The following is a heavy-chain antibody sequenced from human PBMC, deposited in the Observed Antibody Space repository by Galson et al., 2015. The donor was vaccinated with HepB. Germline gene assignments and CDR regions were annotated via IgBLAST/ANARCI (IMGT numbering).Heavy chain of an antibody. J-gene: IGHJ5*02. D-gene: IGHD3-3*01. CDR2: INSDGSST. CDR1: GFTFSSYW. V-gene: IGHV3-74*01. Sequence: SLRLSCAASGFTFSSYWMHWVRQAPGKGLVWVSRINSDGSSTSYADSVKGRFTISRDNAKNTLYLQMNSLRAEDTAVYYCARDSYLWSGYYSNWFDPWGQGTTVTVSS. CDR3: ARDSYLWSGYYSNWFDP.